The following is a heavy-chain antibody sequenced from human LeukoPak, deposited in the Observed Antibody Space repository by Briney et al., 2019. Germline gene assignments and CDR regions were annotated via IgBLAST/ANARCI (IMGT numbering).Heavy chain of an antibody. CDR2: INPSGGST. V-gene: IGHV1-46*01. Sequence: ASVKVSCKASGYTFTSYYMHWVRQAPGQGLEWMGIINPSGGSTSYAQKFQGRVTMTRDTSTSTVYMELSSLRSEDTAVYYCARDLSVGESDILTGSYYWGQGALVTVSS. CDR3: ARDLSVGESDILTGSYY. J-gene: IGHJ4*02. CDR1: GYTFTSYY. D-gene: IGHD3-9*01.